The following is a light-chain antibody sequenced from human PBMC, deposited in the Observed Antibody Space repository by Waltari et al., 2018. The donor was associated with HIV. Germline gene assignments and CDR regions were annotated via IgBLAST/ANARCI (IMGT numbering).Light chain of an antibody. V-gene: IGKV2D-29*01. CDR2: EVS. J-gene: IGKJ5*01. CDR1: ESLLHSDGKTY. Sequence: IVMTQTPLSLSVTPGQPASISCKSSESLLHSDGKTYLFWYLQKAVQPPQLLIFEVSTRFSGVPDRFSCSGSGTDFTLRISRVEAGDVGIYYCMQSMKLPLTFGQGTRLDIK. CDR3: MQSMKLPLT.